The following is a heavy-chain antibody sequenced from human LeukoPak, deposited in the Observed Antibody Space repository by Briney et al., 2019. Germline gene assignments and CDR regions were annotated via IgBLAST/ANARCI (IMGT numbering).Heavy chain of an antibody. Sequence: GGSLRLSCAASGFTFSSYSMNWVRQAPGKGLEWVSYISSSSSTIYYADSVKGRFTISRDNAKNSLYLQMNSLRAEDTALYYCAKDLGYCSSTSCLNDAFDIWGQGTMVTVSS. J-gene: IGHJ3*02. D-gene: IGHD2-2*01. CDR1: GFTFSSYS. CDR3: AKDLGYCSSTSCLNDAFDI. V-gene: IGHV3-48*04. CDR2: ISSSSSTI.